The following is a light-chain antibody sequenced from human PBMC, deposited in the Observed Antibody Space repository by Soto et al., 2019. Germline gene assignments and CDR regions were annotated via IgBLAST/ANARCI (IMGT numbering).Light chain of an antibody. V-gene: IGKV1-5*01. Sequence: GARVTITCRASQSISSWLAWYQQKPGKAPKLLIYDASSLESGVPSRFSGSGSGTEFTLTINSLQPDDFATYYCQQYNSYPWTFGQGTKVDIK. CDR3: QQYNSYPWT. CDR1: QSISSW. J-gene: IGKJ1*01. CDR2: DAS.